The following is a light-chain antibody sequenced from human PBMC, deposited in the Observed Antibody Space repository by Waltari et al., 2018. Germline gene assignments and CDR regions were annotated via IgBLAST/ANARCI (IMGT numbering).Light chain of an antibody. CDR1: QSLVHSDGNTY. V-gene: IGKV2-30*02. J-gene: IGKJ4*01. CDR3: MQGTHWPLT. CDR2: TVS. Sequence: DVGLTPSPLSLPVTLGQPASISCKSSQSLVHSDGNTYLAWFHQRPGQSPRRLIYTVSNRASGVPDIVSASGSGTDFTLKISRVEAEDVGVYYCMQGTHWPLTFGGGTKVEMK.